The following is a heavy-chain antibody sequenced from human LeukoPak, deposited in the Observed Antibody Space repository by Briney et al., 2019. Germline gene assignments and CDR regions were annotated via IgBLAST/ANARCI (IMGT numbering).Heavy chain of an antibody. CDR2: ISGSGGST. CDR3: AKSPPPYYYDSSGYETVGGTLFDY. CDR1: GFTFSSYA. Sequence: GGSLRLSCAASGFTFSSYAMSWVRQAPGKGLEWVSAISGSGGSTYYADSVKGRFTISRDNSKNTLYLQMNSLRAEGTAVYYCAKSPPPYYYDSSGYETVGGTLFDYWGQGTLVTVSS. V-gene: IGHV3-23*01. D-gene: IGHD3-22*01. J-gene: IGHJ4*02.